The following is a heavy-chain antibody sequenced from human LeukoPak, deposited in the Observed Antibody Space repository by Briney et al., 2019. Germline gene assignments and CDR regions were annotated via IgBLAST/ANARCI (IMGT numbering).Heavy chain of an antibody. Sequence: PSETLSLTCTVSGGSISSRSYYWGWLRQPPGKGLEWIASIFYSGSTYHNPSLKSRVTRSVDTSKSQFSLKLSSVTAADTAVYFCARHPLKAYVSDWFDPWGQGTLVTVSS. V-gene: IGHV4-39*01. J-gene: IGHJ5*02. D-gene: IGHD3-10*02. CDR1: GGSISSRSYY. CDR3: ARHPLKAYVSDWFDP. CDR2: IFYSGST.